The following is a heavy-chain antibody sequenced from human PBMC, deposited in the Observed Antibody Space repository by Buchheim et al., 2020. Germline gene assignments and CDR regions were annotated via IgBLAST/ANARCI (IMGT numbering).Heavy chain of an antibody. D-gene: IGHD3-22*01. CDR2: IYYSGST. Sequence: QVQLQESGPGLVKPSQTLSLTCTVSGGSISSGDYYWSWIRQPPGKGLEWIGYIYYSGSTYYNPSLKSRVTISVDTSKNQFSLKLSSVTAADTAVYYCARAADYYYDSSGYYSGGMDVWGQGTT. V-gene: IGHV4-30-4*01. J-gene: IGHJ6*02. CDR1: GGSISSGDYY. CDR3: ARAADYYYDSSGYYSGGMDV.